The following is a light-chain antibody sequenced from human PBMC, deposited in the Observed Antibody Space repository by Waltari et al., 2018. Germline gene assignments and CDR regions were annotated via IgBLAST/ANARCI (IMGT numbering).Light chain of an antibody. CDR3: QQYDTSPLT. J-gene: IGKJ4*01. CDR1: QSLRSSS. V-gene: IGKV3-20*01. Sequence: DTVLTQSPDTLSLSPGERATLSCRASQSLRSSSLAWYQHKRGQAPRLLIFRASKRATGIPDRFTGSGSGTDFTLTISRLESEDFAVYYCQQYDTSPLTFGGGTNVEIK. CDR2: RAS.